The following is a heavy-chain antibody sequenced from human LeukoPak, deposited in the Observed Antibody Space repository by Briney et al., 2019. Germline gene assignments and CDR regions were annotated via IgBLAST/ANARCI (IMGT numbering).Heavy chain of an antibody. V-gene: IGHV4-59*13. J-gene: IGHJ5*02. CDR3: ARAPYTSGSYFFDP. CDR2: VYYSGST. CDR1: GGSISRYY. Sequence: SETLSLTCTVSGGSISRYYWSWIRQPPGKGLEWIGYVYYSGSTTYNPSLKSRVTISVDTSKNQFSLKLSSVTAADTAVYYCARAPYTSGSYFFDPWGQGTLVTVSS. D-gene: IGHD3-22*01.